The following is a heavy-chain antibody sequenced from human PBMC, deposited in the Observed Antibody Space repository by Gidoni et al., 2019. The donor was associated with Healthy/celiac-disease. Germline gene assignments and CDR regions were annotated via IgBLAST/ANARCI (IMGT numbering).Heavy chain of an antibody. J-gene: IGHJ4*02. V-gene: IGHV3-23*01. CDR2: ISGSGGST. CDR1: GLTSSSYA. CDR3: AKSGRVAGRHTTDY. Sequence: EVQLLESGGGLVQPGGSLRLSCAASGLTSSSYAMSWVRQAPGKGLEWVSAISGSGGSTYYADSVKGRFTISRDNSKNTLYLQMNRLRAEDTAVYYCAKSGRVAGRHTTDYWGQGTLVTVSS. D-gene: IGHD6-19*01.